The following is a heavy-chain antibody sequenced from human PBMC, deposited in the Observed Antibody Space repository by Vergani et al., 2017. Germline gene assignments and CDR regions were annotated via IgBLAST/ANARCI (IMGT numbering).Heavy chain of an antibody. D-gene: IGHD5-24*01. V-gene: IGHV4-61*10. CDR2: IYHSGST. J-gene: IGHJ4*02. Sequence: QVQLQESGPGLVKPSETLSLTCTVSGGSVSSGSYYWSWIRQPAGKGLEWIGSIYHSGSTYYNPSLKSRVTISVDTSKNQFSLKLSSVTAADTAVYYCATGLGRGDGYNGVEDLFDYWGQGTLVTVSS. CDR1: GGSVSSGSYY. CDR3: ATGLGRGDGYNGVEDLFDY.